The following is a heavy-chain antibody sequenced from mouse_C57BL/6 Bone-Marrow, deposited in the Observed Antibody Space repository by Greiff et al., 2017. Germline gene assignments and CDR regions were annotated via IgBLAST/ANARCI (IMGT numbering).Heavy chain of an antibody. Sequence: VQLQQSGTELVKPGASVKLSCKASGYTFTSYWMHWVKQRPGQGLEWIGNINPSNGGTNYNEKFKSKATLTVDKSSSTAYMQLSSLTSEDSAVYYCAGGGSYQAWFAYWGQGTLVTVSA. CDR3: AGGGSYQAWFAY. D-gene: IGHD2-10*01. J-gene: IGHJ3*01. CDR1: GYTFTSYW. V-gene: IGHV1-53*01. CDR2: INPSNGGT.